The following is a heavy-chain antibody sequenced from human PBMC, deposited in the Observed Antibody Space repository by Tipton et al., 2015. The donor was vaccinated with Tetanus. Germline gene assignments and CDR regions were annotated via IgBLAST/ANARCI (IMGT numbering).Heavy chain of an antibody. Sequence: TLSLTCTVSGGSVSSGSYYWGWIRQPPGKGLEWIGYIYYSGGTYYNPSLKSRVTISVDTSKTQFSLNLSSVTAADTAVYYCARYNSYVYAMDVWGQGTTVTVSS. CDR3: ARYNSYVYAMDV. CDR2: IYYSGGT. V-gene: IGHV4-61*01. D-gene: IGHD5-24*01. CDR1: GGSVSSGSYY. J-gene: IGHJ6*02.